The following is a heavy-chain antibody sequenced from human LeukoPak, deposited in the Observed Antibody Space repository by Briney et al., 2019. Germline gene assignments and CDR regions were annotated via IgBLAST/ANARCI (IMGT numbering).Heavy chain of an antibody. J-gene: IGHJ4*02. Sequence: GRSLRLSCAASGFTFSSFWMTWVRQAPGKGLEWVAIIKHDGSQKYSVDSVKGRFTISRDNARNSLYLQMNSRRAEDTAWFWAVAGTTDWGQGTLVT. CDR2: IKHDGSQK. CDR3: VAGTTD. CDR1: GFTFSSFW. V-gene: IGHV3-7*05. D-gene: IGHD6-19*01.